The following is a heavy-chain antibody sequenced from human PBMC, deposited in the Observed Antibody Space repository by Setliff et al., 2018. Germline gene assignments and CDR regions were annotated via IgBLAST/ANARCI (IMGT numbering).Heavy chain of an antibody. V-gene: IGHV3-21*01. CDR1: GFNLNVYT. CDR2: ISANGNYI. D-gene: IGHD2-15*01. J-gene: IGHJ4*02. Sequence: GGSLRLSCAASGFNLNVYTMEWVRQAPGKGLEWVSSISANGNYIYYADSVKGRFTISRDNSKNTLYLQMNSLRPEDTAVYYCARTCSGSGCYAGLESWGQGTPVTVSS. CDR3: ARTCSGSGCYAGLES.